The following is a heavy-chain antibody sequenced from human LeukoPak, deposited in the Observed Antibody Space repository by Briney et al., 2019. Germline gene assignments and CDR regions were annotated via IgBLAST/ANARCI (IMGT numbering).Heavy chain of an antibody. J-gene: IGHJ4*02. CDR3: ARSWKYYYDSSGYFLFDY. Sequence: TGGSLRLSCAASGLTFSSYSMNWVRQAPGKGLEWVSSISSSSSYIYYADPVKGRFTISRDNAKNSLYLQMNSLRAEDTAVYYCARSWKYYYDSSGYFLFDYWGQGTLVTVSS. CDR2: ISSSSSYI. CDR1: GLTFSSYS. D-gene: IGHD3-22*01. V-gene: IGHV3-21*01.